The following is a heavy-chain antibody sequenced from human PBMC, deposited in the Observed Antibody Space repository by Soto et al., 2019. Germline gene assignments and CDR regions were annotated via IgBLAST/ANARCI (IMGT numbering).Heavy chain of an antibody. V-gene: IGHV3-30-3*01. CDR3: AVRAPFSY. D-gene: IGHD3-3*01. CDR2: ISLGGDNT. CDR1: GFTFSTYA. Sequence: QVQLVESGGGVVQPGRSLRLSCAASGFTFSTYAMHWVRQAPGKGLEWVALISLGGDNTYYADSVKGRFTISRDNSKNILFLQMNSLRAEDTAVYYCAVRAPFSYWGQGTLVTVSS. J-gene: IGHJ4*02.